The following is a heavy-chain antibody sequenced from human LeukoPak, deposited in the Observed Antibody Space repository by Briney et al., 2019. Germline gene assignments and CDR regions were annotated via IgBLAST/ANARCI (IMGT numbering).Heavy chain of an antibody. V-gene: IGHV4-61*02. CDR3: AREVAVALFDY. CDR1: GGSISSGSYY. CDR2: IYTSGST. D-gene: IGHD6-19*01. Sequence: SQTLSLTCTVSGGSISSGSYYWSWIRQPPGKGLEWIGRIYTSGSTNYNPSLKSRVTISVDTSKNQFSLKLSSVTAADTAVYYCAREVAVALFDYWGQGTLVTVSS. J-gene: IGHJ4*02.